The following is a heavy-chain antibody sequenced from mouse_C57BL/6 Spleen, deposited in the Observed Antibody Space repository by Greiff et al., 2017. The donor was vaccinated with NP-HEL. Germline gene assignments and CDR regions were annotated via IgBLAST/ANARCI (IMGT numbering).Heavy chain of an antibody. CDR3: ARSGYDGAMDY. J-gene: IGHJ4*01. CDR1: GYTFTSYW. CDR2: IDPSDSYT. V-gene: IGHV1-69*01. D-gene: IGHD2-2*01. Sequence: QVQLQQPGAELVMPGASVKLSCKASGYTFTSYWMHWVKQRPGQGLEWIGEIDPSDSYTNYNQKFKGKSTVTGDKSSSTAYMQLSSLTSEDSAVYYCARSGYDGAMDYWGQGTSVTVSS.